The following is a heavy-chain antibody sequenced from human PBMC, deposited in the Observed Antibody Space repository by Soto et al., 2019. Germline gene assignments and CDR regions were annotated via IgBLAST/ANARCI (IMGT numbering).Heavy chain of an antibody. CDR3: AKDRYSGTYPTDFDY. V-gene: IGHV3-30*18. J-gene: IGHJ4*02. CDR1: GFTFSSYG. D-gene: IGHD1-26*01. Sequence: QVQLVQSGGGVVQPGRSLRLSCAGSGFTFSSYGIHWVRQAPGKGLEWVALISYDGGNEKYTESVKDRFTISRDDSHNVAYLQMSSLRTEDTAMYYCAKDRYSGTYPTDFDYWGQGSLVTVPS. CDR2: ISYDGGNE.